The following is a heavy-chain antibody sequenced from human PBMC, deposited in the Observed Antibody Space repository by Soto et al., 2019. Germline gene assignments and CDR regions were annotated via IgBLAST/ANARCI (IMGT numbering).Heavy chain of an antibody. CDR2: IYYSGST. CDR3: ARHYYDSSGYSSEPQQNNWFAP. CDR1: GGSISSYY. D-gene: IGHD3-22*01. Sequence: SETLSLTCTVSGGSISSYYWSWIRQPPGKGLEWIGYIYYSGSTNYNPSLKSRVTISVDTSKNQFSLKLSSVTAADTAVYYCARHYYDSSGYSSEPQQNNWFAPWGQGTLVPVSS. V-gene: IGHV4-59*01. J-gene: IGHJ5*02.